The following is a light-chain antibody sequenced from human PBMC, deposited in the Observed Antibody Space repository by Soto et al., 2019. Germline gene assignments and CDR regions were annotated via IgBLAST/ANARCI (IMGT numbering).Light chain of an antibody. Sequence: EIVMTQSPATLSVSPWERATLSCRASQTITTLAWYQRKPGQAPRLLIYRVSSRATGVPDRFSGSGSGTDYTLTISRLEPEDFAVYYCQQYGNLPLTFGGGTKVDIK. V-gene: IGKV3-20*01. J-gene: IGKJ4*01. CDR2: RVS. CDR3: QQYGNLPLT. CDR1: QTITT.